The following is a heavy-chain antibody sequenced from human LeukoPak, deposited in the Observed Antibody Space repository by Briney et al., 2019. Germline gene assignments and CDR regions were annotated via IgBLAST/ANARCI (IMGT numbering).Heavy chain of an antibody. J-gene: IGHJ3*02. CDR2: IIPIFGTA. CDR1: GGTFISYA. Sequence: GASVKVSCKASGGTFISYAISWARQAPGQGLEWMGGIIPIFGTANYAQKFQGRVTITADESTSTAYMELSSLRSEDTAVYYCARDTKGDAFDIWGQGTMVTVSS. D-gene: IGHD2-8*01. CDR3: ARDTKGDAFDI. V-gene: IGHV1-69*01.